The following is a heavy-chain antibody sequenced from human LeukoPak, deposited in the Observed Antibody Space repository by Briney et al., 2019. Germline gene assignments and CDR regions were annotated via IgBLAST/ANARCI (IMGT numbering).Heavy chain of an antibody. V-gene: IGHV3-21*01. D-gene: IGHD3-22*01. Sequence: GGSLRLSCAASGFTFSSYSMNWVRQAPGKGLEWVSYISSGSSYIYYADSVKGRFTISRDNAKNSLYLQMNSLRAEDTAVYYCAREDSSGHMSLWGQGTLVIVSS. CDR2: ISSGSSYI. CDR1: GFTFSSYS. J-gene: IGHJ4*02. CDR3: AREDSSGHMSL.